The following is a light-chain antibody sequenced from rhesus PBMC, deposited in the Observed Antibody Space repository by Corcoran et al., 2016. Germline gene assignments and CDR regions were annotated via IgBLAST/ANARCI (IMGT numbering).Light chain of an antibody. V-gene: IGKV2-104*02. CDR3: MQALEFPYS. Sequence: DIVMTQTPLSLPVTPGEPASISCRSSQSLLDSEDGNTYLDWYLQKPGQSPQLLIYEVSNRASGVPDRFRGNGSETDFTLKISRVEAEDVGVYYCMQALEFPYSFGQGTKVEIK. J-gene: IGKJ2*01. CDR1: QSLLDSEDGNTY. CDR2: EVS.